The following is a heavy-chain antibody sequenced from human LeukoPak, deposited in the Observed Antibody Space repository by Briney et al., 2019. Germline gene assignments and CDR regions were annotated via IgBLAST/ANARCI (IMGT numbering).Heavy chain of an antibody. J-gene: IGHJ5*02. Sequence: PSETLSLTCTVSGGSISSSSYYWGWIRQPPGKGLEWIGSIYYSGSTYYNPSLKRRFTLSVDTSKNQFSLKLSSVTAEDTAVYYCARPSARYCSGGSCYSNWFDPWGQGTLVTVSS. CDR2: IYYSGST. CDR3: ARPSARYCSGGSCYSNWFDP. CDR1: GGSISSSSYY. V-gene: IGHV4-39*01. D-gene: IGHD2-15*01.